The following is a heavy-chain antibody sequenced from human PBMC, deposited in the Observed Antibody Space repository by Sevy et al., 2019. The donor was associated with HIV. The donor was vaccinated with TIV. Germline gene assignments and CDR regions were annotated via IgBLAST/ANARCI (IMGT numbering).Heavy chain of an antibody. CDR3: VLLGYCSSTSCYYGAFDI. Sequence: PGGSLRLSCAASGFTLSSYWMSWVRQAPGKGLEWVSSISSSSSYIYYADSVKGRFTISRDNAKNSLYLQMNSLRAEDTAVYYCVLLGYCSSTSCYYGAFDIWGQGTMVTVSS. CDR2: ISSSSSYI. J-gene: IGHJ3*02. V-gene: IGHV3-21*01. CDR1: GFTLSSYW. D-gene: IGHD2-2*01.